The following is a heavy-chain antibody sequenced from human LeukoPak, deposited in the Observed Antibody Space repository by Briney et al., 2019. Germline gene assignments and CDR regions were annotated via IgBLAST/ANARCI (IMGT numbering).Heavy chain of an antibody. CDR2: IYYSGST. J-gene: IGHJ4*02. CDR1: GGSISSYY. Sequence: SETLSLTCTVSGGSISSYYWSWIRQPPGKGLEWVGYIYYSGSTNYNPSLKSLVPISVDTSKNQFSLKLSSVTAADTAVYYCARQSYCYDSSGSLIDYWGQGTLVTVSS. CDR3: ARQSYCYDSSGSLIDY. V-gene: IGHV4-59*08. D-gene: IGHD3-22*01.